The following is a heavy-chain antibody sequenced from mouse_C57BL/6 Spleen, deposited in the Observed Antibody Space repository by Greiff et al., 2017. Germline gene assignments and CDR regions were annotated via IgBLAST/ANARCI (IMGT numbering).Heavy chain of an antibody. Sequence: QVQLQQPGAELVKPGASVKMSCKASGYTFTSYWITWVKQRPGQGLEWIGDIYPGSGSTNYNEKFKSKATLTVDTASSTAYMQLSSLTSEDSAVYDCARERYDRFRYFDVWGTGTTVTVSS. J-gene: IGHJ1*03. D-gene: IGHD2-3*01. V-gene: IGHV1-55*01. CDR3: ARERYDRFRYFDV. CDR2: IYPGSGST. CDR1: GYTFTSYW.